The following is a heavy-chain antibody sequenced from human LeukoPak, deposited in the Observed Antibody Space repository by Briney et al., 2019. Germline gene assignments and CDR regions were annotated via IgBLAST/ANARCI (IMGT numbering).Heavy chain of an antibody. V-gene: IGHV3-21*01. CDR1: GFTFDDYG. Sequence: PGGSLRLSCAASGFTFDDYGMSWVRQAPGKGLEWVSSISISSNYIYYTDSVKGRFTISRDNAKNSLYLQMNSLRAEDTAVYYCARGSRFGVVERDAFDIWGQGTMVTVSS. J-gene: IGHJ3*02. CDR2: ISISSNYI. CDR3: ARGSRFGVVERDAFDI. D-gene: IGHD3-3*01.